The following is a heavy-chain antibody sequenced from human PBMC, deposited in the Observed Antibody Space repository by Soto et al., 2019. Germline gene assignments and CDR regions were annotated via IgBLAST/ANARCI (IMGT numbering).Heavy chain of an antibody. CDR2: IYNDGSYT. Sequence: SLRLSCAASGFIFKMYWMHWVHQSPGTGLVWISRIYNDGSYTDYADSVKGRFTISRDNVNDTLYLQMNNLRAEDSGLYYCTRGPRPISTGTGAYWGQGXQVTVYS. CDR3: TRGPRPISTGTGAY. V-gene: IGHV3-74*01. CDR1: GFIFKMYW. J-gene: IGHJ4*02. D-gene: IGHD3-10*01.